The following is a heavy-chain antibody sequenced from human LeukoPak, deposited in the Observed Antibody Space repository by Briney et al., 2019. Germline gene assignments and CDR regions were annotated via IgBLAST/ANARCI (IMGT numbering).Heavy chain of an antibody. J-gene: IGHJ4*02. Sequence: GGSLRLSCAASGFTFSSYGMHWVRQAPGKGLEWVAIIWYDGSNKYYADSVKGRFTISRDISKNTLYLQMDSLRAEDTAAYYCARDRGSGWYNFFDDWGQGTLVTVSS. CDR1: GFTFSSYG. D-gene: IGHD6-19*01. V-gene: IGHV3-33*01. CDR2: IWYDGSNK. CDR3: ARDRGSGWYNFFDD.